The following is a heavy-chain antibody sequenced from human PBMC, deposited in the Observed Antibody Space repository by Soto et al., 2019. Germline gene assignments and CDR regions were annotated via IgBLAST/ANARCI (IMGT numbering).Heavy chain of an antibody. CDR1: RFTFSTYA. CDR2: ISGSGGST. J-gene: IGHJ4*02. V-gene: IGHV3-23*01. CDR3: AKPSNSNYLCFDY. Sequence: PGGSLRLSCAASRFTFSTYAMSWVRQAPGKGLEWVSGISGSGGSTYYADSVKGRFTISRDNSKNMLYLQMNSLRAEDTAVYYCAKPSNSNYLCFDYWGQGTLVTVSS. D-gene: IGHD4-4*01.